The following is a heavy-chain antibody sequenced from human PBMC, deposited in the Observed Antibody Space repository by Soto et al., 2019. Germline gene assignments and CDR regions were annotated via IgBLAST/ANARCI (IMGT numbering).Heavy chain of an antibody. CDR3: AKDQENSGRGDY. J-gene: IGHJ4*02. D-gene: IGHD3-10*01. Sequence: QVQLVESGGGVVQPRRSLRLSCAASGFTFSSYGMHWVRQAPGKGLEWVAVISYDGSNKYYADSVKGRFTISRDNSKNTLYLQMNSLRAEDTAVYYCAKDQENSGRGDYWGQGTLVTVSS. CDR2: ISYDGSNK. CDR1: GFTFSSYG. V-gene: IGHV3-30*18.